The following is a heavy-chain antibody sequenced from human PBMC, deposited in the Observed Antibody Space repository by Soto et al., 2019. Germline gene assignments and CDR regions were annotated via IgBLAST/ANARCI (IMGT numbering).Heavy chain of an antibody. Sequence: SETLSLTCAVYGGSFSGYYWSWIRQPPGKGLEWIGEINHSGSTNYNPSLKSRVTISVDTSKNQFSLKLSSVTAADTAVYYCARVRCSGGSCSWFDPWGQGTLVTLSS. CDR3: ARVRCSGGSCSWFDP. J-gene: IGHJ5*02. CDR1: GGSFSGYY. CDR2: INHSGST. V-gene: IGHV4-34*01. D-gene: IGHD2-15*01.